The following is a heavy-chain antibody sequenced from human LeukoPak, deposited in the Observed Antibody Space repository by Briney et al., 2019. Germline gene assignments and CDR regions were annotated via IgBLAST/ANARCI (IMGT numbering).Heavy chain of an antibody. J-gene: IGHJ5*02. CDR2: IYYSGST. CDR3: ASVLGYCSSTSCYNH. Sequence: SETLSLTCTVSGGSISSSSYYWGWIRQPPGKGLEWIGSIYYSGSTYYNPSLKSRVTISVDTSKNQFSLKLSSVTAADTAVYYCASVLGYCSSTSCYNHWGQGTLVTVSS. V-gene: IGHV4-39*01. CDR1: GGSISSSSYY. D-gene: IGHD2-2*02.